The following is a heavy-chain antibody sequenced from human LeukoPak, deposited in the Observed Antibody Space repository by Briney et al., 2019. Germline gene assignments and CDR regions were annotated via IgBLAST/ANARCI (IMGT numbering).Heavy chain of an antibody. CDR1: GFTFSSYV. V-gene: IGHV3-30*18. CDR3: AKDRTSVHLWLSDLDY. CDR2: IPYDGSNK. J-gene: IGHJ4*02. D-gene: IGHD5-18*01. Sequence: GRSLRLSCAASGFTFSSYVMHWVRQAPGKGLEWVAIIPYDGSNKYYADSVKGRFTISRDNSKNTLFLQMNSLRAEDTAVYYCAKDRTSVHLWLSDLDYWGQGTLVTVSS.